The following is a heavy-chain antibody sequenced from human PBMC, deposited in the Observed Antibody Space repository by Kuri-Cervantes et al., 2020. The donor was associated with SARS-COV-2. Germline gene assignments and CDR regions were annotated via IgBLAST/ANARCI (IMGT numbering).Heavy chain of an antibody. CDR2: IYTSGST. V-gene: IGHV4-4*07. J-gene: IGHJ6*03. D-gene: IGHD4/OR15-4a*01. CDR1: GGSISSYY. CDR3: ARDLPSDYTYYYYYMDV. Sequence: SETLSLTCTVSGGSISSYYWSWIRQPPGKGLEWIGRIYTSGSTNYNPSLKSRVTMSVDTSKNQFSLKLSSVTAADTAVYYCARDLPSDYTYYYYYMDVWGKGTTVTVSS.